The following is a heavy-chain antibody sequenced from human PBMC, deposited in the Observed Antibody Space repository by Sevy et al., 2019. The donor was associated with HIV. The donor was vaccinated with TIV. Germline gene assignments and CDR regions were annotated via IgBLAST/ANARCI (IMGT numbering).Heavy chain of an antibody. J-gene: IGHJ3*01. CDR2: IKQDGSEK. CDR1: GFSFSWYW. V-gene: IGHV3-7*01. CDR3: AXKGXXGXXXXXXX. Sequence: GGSLRLSCAASGFSFSWYWMSWVRQTPEKGLEWVANIKQDGSEKNYVDSVKGRFIISRDNAKNSLYLQMNSLRVEDTAVYYXAXKGXXGXXXXXXXWGQGXMVTVSS.